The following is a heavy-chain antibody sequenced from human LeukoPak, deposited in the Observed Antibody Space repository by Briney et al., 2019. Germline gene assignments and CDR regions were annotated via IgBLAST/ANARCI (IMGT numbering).Heavy chain of an antibody. CDR1: GYTFTSYD. D-gene: IGHD5-12*01. CDR2: MNPNSGNT. J-gene: IGHJ6*02. V-gene: IGHV1-8*01. CDR3: ARWGGSHGDYYYGMDV. Sequence: ASVKVSCKASGYTFTSYDINWVRQATGQGLEWMGWMNPNSGNTGYAQKFQGRVTMTRNTSISTAYMELSSLRSEDTAVYYCARWGGSHGDYYYGMDVWGQGTTVTVSS.